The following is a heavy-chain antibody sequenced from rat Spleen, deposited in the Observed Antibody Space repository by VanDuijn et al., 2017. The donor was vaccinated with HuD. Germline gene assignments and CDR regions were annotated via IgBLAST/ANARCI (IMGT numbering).Heavy chain of an antibody. J-gene: IGHJ4*01. CDR1: GFTFSSFP. CDR3: ARRMYTTDYYYYVMDA. Sequence: EVQLVESGGGLVQPGRSLKLSCAASGFTFSSFPMAWVRQAPKKGLEWVAYISSGGGGTYYPDSVQGRFTISRDNTKSTLYLQMDSLRSEDTATYYCARRMYTTDYYYYVMDAWGQGASVTVSS. CDR2: ISSGGGGT. D-gene: IGHD1-6*01. V-gene: IGHV5-25*01.